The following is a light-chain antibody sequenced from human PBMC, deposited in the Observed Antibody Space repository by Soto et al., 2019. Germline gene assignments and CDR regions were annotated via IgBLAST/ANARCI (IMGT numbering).Light chain of an antibody. J-gene: IGLJ2*01. CDR3: CSYASSSTRVI. CDR2: DVN. Sequence: QSVLTQPASVSGSPGQSITISCTGTGSDVGGYNFVSCYQQHPGKAPKLMIYDVNIRPSGVSNLFSSSKSGNTASLTISGLQAEDEADYYCCSYASSSTRVIFGGGTKLTV. V-gene: IGLV2-14*03. CDR1: GSDVGGYNF.